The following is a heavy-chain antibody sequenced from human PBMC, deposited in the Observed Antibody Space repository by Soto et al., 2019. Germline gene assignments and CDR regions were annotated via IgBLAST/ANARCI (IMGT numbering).Heavy chain of an antibody. Sequence: ASVKVSCKASGYTFTSYDINWVRQATGQGLEWMGWMNPNSGNTGYAQKFQGRVTMTRNTSISTAYMELSSLRSEDTAVYYCARGGLEKGVYYYYMDVWGKGTTVTVSS. D-gene: IGHD1-1*01. CDR1: GYTFTSYD. J-gene: IGHJ6*03. V-gene: IGHV1-8*01. CDR2: MNPNSGNT. CDR3: ARGGLEKGVYYYYMDV.